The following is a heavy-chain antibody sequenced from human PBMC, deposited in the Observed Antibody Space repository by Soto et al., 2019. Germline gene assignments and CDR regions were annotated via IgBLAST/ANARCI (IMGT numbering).Heavy chain of an antibody. CDR3: AKLVIGYCSGNTCDDY. Sequence: EVQLVESGGGLVQPGGSLRLSCAASGFTVSSKYMTWVRQAPGKGLEWVSLIQSGGTTYYADSVKGRFTISRDTSENTLHLQMDSLRVEDTAVYYCAKLVIGYCSGNTCDDYWGQGTLVAVSS. CDR1: GFTVSSKY. CDR2: IQSGGTT. J-gene: IGHJ4*02. D-gene: IGHD2-15*01. V-gene: IGHV3-66*04.